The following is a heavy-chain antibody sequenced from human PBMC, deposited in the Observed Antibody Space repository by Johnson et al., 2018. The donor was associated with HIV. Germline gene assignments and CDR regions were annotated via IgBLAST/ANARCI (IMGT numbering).Heavy chain of an antibody. Sequence: QVQLVESGGGVVQPGGSLRLSCAASGFTFNTYGMHWVRQAPGKGLEWVAFIRYDGSNKYYADSVKGRFTISRDNSKNMLYLQMNSLRVEDTAVYYCANLIGGGIWGQGTMVTVSS. CDR3: ANLIGGGI. V-gene: IGHV3-30*02. J-gene: IGHJ3*02. D-gene: IGHD3-16*01. CDR2: IRYDGSNK. CDR1: GFTFNTYG.